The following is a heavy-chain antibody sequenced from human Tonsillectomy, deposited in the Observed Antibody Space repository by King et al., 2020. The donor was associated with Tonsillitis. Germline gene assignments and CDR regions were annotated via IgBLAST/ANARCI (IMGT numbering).Heavy chain of an antibody. J-gene: IGHJ4*02. V-gene: IGHV4-34*01. CDR3: ARGRSYYYDSSGYLFY. CDR2: INHSGST. CDR1: GGSFSGYY. Sequence: VQLQQWGAGLLKPSETLSLTYAVYGGSFSGYYWSWIRQPPGKGLEWIGEINHSGSTNYNPSLKSRVNVSVDTSKNQFSLKLSSVTAADTAVYYCARGRSYYYDSSGYLFYWGQGTLVTVSS. D-gene: IGHD3-22*01.